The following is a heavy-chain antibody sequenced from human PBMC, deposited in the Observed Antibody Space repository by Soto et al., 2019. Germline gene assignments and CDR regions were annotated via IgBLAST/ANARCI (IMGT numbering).Heavy chain of an antibody. J-gene: IGHJ5*02. Sequence: SETLSLTCAVSSGSISSSNWWTWFRQYPGKGLEWIGCIYSSGSTNYNPSLKSRVTISVDTSKNQFSLKLSSVTAADTAVYYCARTPCSGGSCYYNWFDPWGQGTLVTVSS. V-gene: IGHV4-4*02. CDR2: IYSSGST. D-gene: IGHD2-15*01. CDR3: ARTPCSGGSCYYNWFDP. CDR1: SGSISSSNW.